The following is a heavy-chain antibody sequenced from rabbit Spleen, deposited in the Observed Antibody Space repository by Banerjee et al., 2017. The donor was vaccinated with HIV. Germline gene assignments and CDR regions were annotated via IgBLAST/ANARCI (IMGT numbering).Heavy chain of an antibody. D-gene: IGHD1-1*01. Sequence: QEQLVESGGGLVQPEGSLTLTCKASGFSFSDRDVMCWVRQAPGKGLEWIACINAATAKPVYATWAKGRFTISRTSSTTVTLRMTSLTAADTATYFCARDLVGVIGWNFYLWGPVTLVTVS. J-gene: IGHJ4*01. CDR2: INAATAKP. V-gene: IGHV1S45*01. CDR1: GFSFSDRDV. CDR3: ARDLVGVIGWNFYL.